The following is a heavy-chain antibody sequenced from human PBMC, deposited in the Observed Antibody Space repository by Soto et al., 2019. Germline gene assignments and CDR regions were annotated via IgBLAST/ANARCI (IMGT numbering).Heavy chain of an antibody. CDR2: IKEDGSEI. CDR1: GLTFSRDW. D-gene: IGHD7-27*01. V-gene: IGHV3-7*04. CDR3: VRDGEPSPVDYAMDV. J-gene: IGHJ6*02. Sequence: EVQLVESGGGLVQPGGSLRLSCAASGLTFSRDWMSWVRQAPGKGLEWVATIKEDGSEIYYVDSVKGRFTISRDNAKSSLYLQMSSLKVEDTAVYYCVRDGEPSPVDYAMDVWGQGTTVTVSS.